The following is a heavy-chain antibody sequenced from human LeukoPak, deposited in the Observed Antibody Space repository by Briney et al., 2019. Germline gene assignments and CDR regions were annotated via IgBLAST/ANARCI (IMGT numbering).Heavy chain of an antibody. D-gene: IGHD5-12*01. V-gene: IGHV3-23*01. CDR3: AKGAYDYIEMGYFDY. Sequence: GGSLRLSCAASGFSISNSAMSWVRQAQGKGLEWVSLIVASSGSTFYADSVKGRFTISRDSSKNTLYLQMNSLRAEDMAVYYCAKGAYDYIEMGYFDYWGQGTLVTVSS. CDR1: GFSISNSA. J-gene: IGHJ4*02. CDR2: IVASSGST.